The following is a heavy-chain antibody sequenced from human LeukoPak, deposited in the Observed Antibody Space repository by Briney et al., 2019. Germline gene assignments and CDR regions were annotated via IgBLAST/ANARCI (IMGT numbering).Heavy chain of an antibody. CDR3: ATEWETKKGFESDVGGLPNSASWCDP. Sequence: GGSLRLSCAASGFTFSSYSMNWVRQAPGKWQEWVSCISSSRSYTNYADSVKGRFTISRDNAKNTLYLQLYSLRAEDTAVSYLATEWETKKGFESDVGGLPNSASWCDPCGQGTLITVSS. D-gene: IGHD1-26*01. CDR1: GFTFSSYS. J-gene: IGHJ5*02. CDR2: ISSSRSYT. V-gene: IGHV3-21*01.